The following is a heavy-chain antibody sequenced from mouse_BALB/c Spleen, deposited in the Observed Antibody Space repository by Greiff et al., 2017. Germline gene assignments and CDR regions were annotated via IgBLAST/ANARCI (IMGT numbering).Heavy chain of an antibody. D-gene: IGHD2-14*01. CDR2: INPGSGGT. V-gene: IGHV1-54*03. CDR1: GYAFTNYL. CDR3: ARSDAYYRYDGDYYYAMDY. Sequence: QVQLQQSGAELVRPGPSVKVSCKASGYAFTNYLIEWVKQRPGQGLEWIGVINPGSGGTNYNEKFKGKATLTADKSSSTAYMQLSSLTSDDSAVYVCARSDAYYRYDGDYYYAMDYWGQGTSVTVSS. J-gene: IGHJ4*01.